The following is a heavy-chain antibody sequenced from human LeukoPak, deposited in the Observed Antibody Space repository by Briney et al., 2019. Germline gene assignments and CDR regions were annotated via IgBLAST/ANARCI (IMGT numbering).Heavy chain of an antibody. Sequence: SVKVSCKASGGTFSSYAISWVRQAPGQGLEWMGGIIPIFGTANYAQKFQGRVTITADKSTSTAYMELSSLRSEDTAVYYCARGVLRYFDWLFQQGYYYYMDVWGKGTTVTISS. CDR2: IIPIFGTA. J-gene: IGHJ6*03. V-gene: IGHV1-69*06. CDR1: GGTFSSYA. CDR3: ARGVLRYFDWLFQQGYYYYMDV. D-gene: IGHD3-9*01.